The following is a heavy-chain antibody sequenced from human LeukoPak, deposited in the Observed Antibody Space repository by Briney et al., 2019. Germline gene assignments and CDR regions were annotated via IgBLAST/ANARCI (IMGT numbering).Heavy chain of an antibody. CDR1: GYIFTNYW. V-gene: IGHV5-51*01. CDR3: ARAWNFDY. Sequence: GESLNLSCRGSGYIFTNYWIAWVRQMPGRGLEWMVIINPSDSDTRYSPPFQAQLTISADKSISTAYLQWSSLKASDSAMYYCARAWNFDYWGQGTLVTVSS. CDR2: INPSDSDT. D-gene: IGHD1-1*01. J-gene: IGHJ4*02.